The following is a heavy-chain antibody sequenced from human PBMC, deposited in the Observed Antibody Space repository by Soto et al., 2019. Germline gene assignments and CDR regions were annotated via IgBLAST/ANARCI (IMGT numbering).Heavy chain of an antibody. CDR3: AKDHYYDSSTTGEPVYFDY. CDR1: GFTFSSYA. J-gene: IGHJ4*02. CDR2: ISGSGGST. Sequence: HPGGSLRLSCAASGFTFSSYAMSWVRQAPGKGLEWVSAISGSGGSTYYADSVKGRFTISRDNSKNTLYLQMNSLRAEDTAVYYCAKDHYYDSSTTGEPVYFDYWGQGTLVTVSS. D-gene: IGHD3-22*01. V-gene: IGHV3-23*01.